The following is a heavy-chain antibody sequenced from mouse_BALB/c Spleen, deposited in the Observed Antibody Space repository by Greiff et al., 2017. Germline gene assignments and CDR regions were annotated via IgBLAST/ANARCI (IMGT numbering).Heavy chain of an antibody. CDR3: ARQEYYYGSMDY. V-gene: IGHV5-12-1*01. Sequence: DVQLQESGGGLVKPGGSLKLSCAASGFAFSSYDMSWVRQTPEKRLEWVAYISSGGGSTYYPDTVEGRFTISRDNAKNTLYLQMSSLKSEDTAMYYCARQEYYYGSMDYWGQGTSVTVSS. D-gene: IGHD1-1*01. CDR2: ISSGGGST. CDR1: GFAFSSYD. J-gene: IGHJ4*01.